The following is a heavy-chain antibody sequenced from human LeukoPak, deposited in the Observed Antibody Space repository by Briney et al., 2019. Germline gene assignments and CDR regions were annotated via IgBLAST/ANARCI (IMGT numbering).Heavy chain of an antibody. V-gene: IGHV3-49*03. CDR1: GFTFGDYV. D-gene: IGHD6-19*01. CDR3: TRRYSSGWFYDY. CDR2: IWSSVYGGTA. J-gene: IGHJ4*02. Sequence: PGGSLRLSCAASGFTFGDYVMSWFRQAPGKGLEWVGFIWSSVYGGTAEYAASVKGRFTISRDDSKTIAYLQMNSLKTEDTAVYYCTRRYSSGWFYDYWGQGTLVTVSS.